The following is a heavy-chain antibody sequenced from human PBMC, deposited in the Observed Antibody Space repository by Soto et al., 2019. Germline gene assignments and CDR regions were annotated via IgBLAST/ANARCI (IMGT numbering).Heavy chain of an antibody. V-gene: IGHV4-39*01. J-gene: IGHJ6*02. D-gene: IGHD3-3*02. CDR2: INFSGTT. CDR1: GGSISSSTYS. CDR3: AQLEVPPHYYAMDV. Sequence: SETLSLTCTVSGGSISSSTYSWGWIRQSPGKGLEWIASINFSGTTYHNPSLKSRVSISADTSKKQLSLKLSSVTAADTAVYYCAQLEVPPHYYAMDVWGQGTTVTVSS.